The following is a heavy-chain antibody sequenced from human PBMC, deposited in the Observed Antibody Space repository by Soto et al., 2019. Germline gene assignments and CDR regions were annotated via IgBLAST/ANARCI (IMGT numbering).Heavy chain of an antibody. CDR2: ISSSSTSI. J-gene: IGHJ6*02. CDR3: ARVSSRQLFYAMDV. CDR1: GFSFSSYS. Sequence: EVQLVESGGGLVEPGGSLRLSCAASGFSFSSYSMNWVRQAPGKGLEWVSSISSSSTSIYYADSVEGRFTVSRDNAKNALYLHMSSLRAEDTAAYFCARVSSRQLFYAMDVWGQGTTVTVSS. V-gene: IGHV3-21*01.